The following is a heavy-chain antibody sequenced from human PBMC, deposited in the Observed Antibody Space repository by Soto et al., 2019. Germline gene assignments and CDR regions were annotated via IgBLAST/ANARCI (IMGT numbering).Heavy chain of an antibody. D-gene: IGHD3-3*01. CDR2: ISGSGGST. Sequence: GGSLRLSCAASGFTFSSYAMSWVRQAPGKGLEWVSAISGSGGSTYYVDSVKGRFTISRDNSKNTLYLQMNSLRAEDTAVYYCAKENNFRGITIFGVVSAPTYYFDYWGQGTLVTVSS. V-gene: IGHV3-23*01. CDR3: AKENNFRGITIFGVVSAPTYYFDY. J-gene: IGHJ4*02. CDR1: GFTFSSYA.